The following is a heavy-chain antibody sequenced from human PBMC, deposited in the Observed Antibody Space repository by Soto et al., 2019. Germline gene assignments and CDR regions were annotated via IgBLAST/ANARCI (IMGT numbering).Heavy chain of an antibody. Sequence: ASAKVSCKASGYDFTDHYIHWVRQAPGQGLEWMGIISPDGGSTRYSQKFQARITMTRDTSTSTVYMELSSLRSEDTAVYYCARAPRGGVIIVITSAQIDYWGQGTLVTVSS. V-gene: IGHV1-46*01. D-gene: IGHD3-10*01. J-gene: IGHJ4*02. CDR3: ARAPRGGVIIVITSAQIDY. CDR1: GYDFTDHY. CDR2: ISPDGGST.